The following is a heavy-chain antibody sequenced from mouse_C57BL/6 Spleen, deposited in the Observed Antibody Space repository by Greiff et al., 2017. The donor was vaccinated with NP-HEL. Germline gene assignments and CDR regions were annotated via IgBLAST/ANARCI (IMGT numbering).Heavy chain of an antibody. J-gene: IGHJ2*01. CDR3: ARGGSLYYFDY. Sequence: EVQLQQSGPELVKPGASVKISCKASGYTFTDYYMNWVKQSHGKSLEWIGAINPNNGGTSYNQKFKGKATLTVDKSSSTAYMELRSLTSEDSAVYYCARGGSLYYFDYWGQGTTLTVSS. CDR1: GYTFTDYY. CDR2: INPNNGGT. V-gene: IGHV1-26*01.